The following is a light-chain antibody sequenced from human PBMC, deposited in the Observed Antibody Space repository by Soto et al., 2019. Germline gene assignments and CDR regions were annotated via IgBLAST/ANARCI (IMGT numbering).Light chain of an antibody. CDR2: EVS. Sequence: QSVLTQPASVSGSPGQSITICCTGTSSDVGGYDYVSWYQQHPGKVPKLMIYEVSNRPSGVSNRFSGSKSGNTASLTISGLQAEDEADYYCSSYVSTNTLVFGGGTKVTVL. CDR1: SSDVGGYDY. CDR3: SSYVSTNTLV. J-gene: IGLJ3*02. V-gene: IGLV2-14*01.